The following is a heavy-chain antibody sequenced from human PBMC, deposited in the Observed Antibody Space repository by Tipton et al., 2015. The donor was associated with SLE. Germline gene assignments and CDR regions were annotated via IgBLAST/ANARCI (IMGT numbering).Heavy chain of an antibody. CDR3: VKSVVVVSPRDYYYYMDV. Sequence: TLSLTCAVSGGSINSYNWWTWVRQPPGKGLEWIGLIYNSGITNYNPSLQSRVTLSVDMSKNQFSLRLSSVTAADTGVYYCVKSVVVVSPRDYYYYMDVWGKGTTVTVSS. D-gene: IGHD2-15*01. CDR1: GGSINSYNW. V-gene: IGHV4-4*02. CDR2: IYNSGIT. J-gene: IGHJ6*03.